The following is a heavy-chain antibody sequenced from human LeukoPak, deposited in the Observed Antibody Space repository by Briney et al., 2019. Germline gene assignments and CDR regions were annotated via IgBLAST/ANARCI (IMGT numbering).Heavy chain of an antibody. CDR1: GYTFTDYY. V-gene: IGHV1-2*02. Sequence: ASGKVSCKASGYTFTDYYVNWVRQAPGQGLEWVGWINPTSGGTSYAQKFQGRVTLTRDTPINTAYMDLSSLRYDDTAIYYCARGHSGDGYHFDYWGQGTLVAVSS. CDR3: ARGHSGDGYHFDY. J-gene: IGHJ4*02. CDR2: INPTSGGT. D-gene: IGHD2-21*01.